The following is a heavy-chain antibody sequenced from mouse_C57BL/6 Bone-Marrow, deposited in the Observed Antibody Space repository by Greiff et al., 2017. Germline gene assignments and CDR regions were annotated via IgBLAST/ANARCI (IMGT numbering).Heavy chain of an antibody. Sequence: VQLQESGPGLVQPSQSLSITCTVSGFSLTSYGVHWVRQSPGKGLEWLGVIWRGGSTDYNAAFMSRLSITKDNSKSQVFFKMNSLQADDTAIYYCANDGYYDYYAMDYWGQGTSVTVSS. D-gene: IGHD2-3*01. CDR2: IWRGGST. CDR3: ANDGYYDYYAMDY. V-gene: IGHV2-5*01. CDR1: GFSLTSYG. J-gene: IGHJ4*01.